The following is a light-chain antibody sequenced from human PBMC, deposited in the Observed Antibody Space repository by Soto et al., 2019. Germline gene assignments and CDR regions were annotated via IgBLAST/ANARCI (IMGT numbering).Light chain of an antibody. Sequence: IQVTQSPSSLSASVGDRVTITCRTSQGIRSALAWYQQKPGKAPKLLIFAASSLQSGVPSRFSGSGSGTEFTLTITSLQPEDFATYCCQQFHSYPRTFGQGTKWIS. V-gene: IGKV1-9*01. CDR3: QQFHSYPRT. CDR1: QGIRSA. CDR2: AAS. J-gene: IGKJ1*01.